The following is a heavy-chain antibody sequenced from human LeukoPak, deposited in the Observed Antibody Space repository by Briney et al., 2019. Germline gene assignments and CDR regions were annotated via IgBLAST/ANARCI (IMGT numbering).Heavy chain of an antibody. CDR3: ARHVSPTVTDVGGWFDP. CDR2: IHPGDSDT. V-gene: IGHV5-51*01. D-gene: IGHD4-11*01. Sequence: GESLKISWKGSGYSFTSYWIGWVRQMPGKGLEWMGIIHPGDSDTRYSPSFQGQVTISADKSISTAYLQWSSLKASDTAMYYCARHVSPTVTDVGGWFDPWGQGALVTVSS. CDR1: GYSFTSYW. J-gene: IGHJ5*02.